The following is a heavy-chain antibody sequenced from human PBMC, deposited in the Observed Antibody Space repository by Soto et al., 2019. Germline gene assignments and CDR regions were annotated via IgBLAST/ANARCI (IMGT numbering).Heavy chain of an antibody. CDR1: GAPISSNDYF. Sequence: SETLSLTCSVSGAPISSNDYFWAWIRQPPGRGLEFIASMHASGGTYHASSLNSRATMSLHTSKDQFSLKLQSVTAADTGTYYCAAIVVGAPRHSDVDHWGQGTLVTVSS. V-gene: IGHV4-39*01. CDR3: AAIVVGAPRHSDVDH. CDR2: MHASGGT. J-gene: IGHJ4*02. D-gene: IGHD2-15*01.